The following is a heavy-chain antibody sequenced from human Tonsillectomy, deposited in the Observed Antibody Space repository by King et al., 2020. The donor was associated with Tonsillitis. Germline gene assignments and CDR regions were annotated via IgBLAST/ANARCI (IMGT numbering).Heavy chain of an antibody. V-gene: IGHV1-2*02. Sequence: QLVQSGAEVKKPGASVKVSCKASGYTFIGYYMNWVRQAPGQGLEWMGWINPNSSGTSYAQKFQGRVNMTRDTSISTAYMELSRLRSDDTAVYYCATTQSLDHWGQGTLVTVSS. CDR2: INPNSSGT. CDR1: GYTFIGYY. J-gene: IGHJ4*02. CDR3: ATTQSLDH.